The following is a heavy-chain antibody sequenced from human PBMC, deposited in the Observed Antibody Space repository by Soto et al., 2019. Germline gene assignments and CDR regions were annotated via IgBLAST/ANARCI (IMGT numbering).Heavy chain of an antibody. V-gene: IGHV1-46*01. CDR1: GYTLSSYF. CDR2: INPSGVST. CDR3: AREIAPDLEWGYCSGGSCYFDY. J-gene: IGHJ4*01. Sequence: GASVKVSCKASGYTLSSYFIHWVRQAPGQGLEWMGVINPSGVSTTYAQKFQGRVTMTKDTSSDTVYMELSSLRSEDTGVYYCAREIAPDLEWGYCSGGSCYFDYWGQGTLVTVSS. D-gene: IGHD2-15*01.